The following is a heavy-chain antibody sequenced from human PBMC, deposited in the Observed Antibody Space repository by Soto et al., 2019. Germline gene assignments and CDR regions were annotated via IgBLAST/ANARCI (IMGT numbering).Heavy chain of an antibody. J-gene: IGHJ6*02. CDR1: GGSISSGDYY. CDR2: IYYSGST. V-gene: IGHV4-30-4*01. CDR3: ARVRGSADYGMDV. Sequence: LSLTCTVSGGSISSGDYYWSWIRQPPGKGLEWIGYIYYSGSTYYNPSLKSRVTISVDTSRNQFSLKLSSVTAADTAVYYCARVRGSADYGMDVWGQGTTVTVSS.